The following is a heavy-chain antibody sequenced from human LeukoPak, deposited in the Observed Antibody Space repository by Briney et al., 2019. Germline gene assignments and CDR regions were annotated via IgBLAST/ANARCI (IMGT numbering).Heavy chain of an antibody. Sequence: SETLSLTCTVSGGSISSGSYYWRWIRQPAGKGLEWIGRIYTSGSTNYNPSLKSRVTISEDTSKNQLSLKLSSVTAADTAVYYCARGVAAAVYDAFDIWGQGTMVTVSS. V-gene: IGHV4-61*02. CDR3: ARGVAAAVYDAFDI. J-gene: IGHJ3*02. D-gene: IGHD6-13*01. CDR2: IYTSGST. CDR1: GGSISSGSYY.